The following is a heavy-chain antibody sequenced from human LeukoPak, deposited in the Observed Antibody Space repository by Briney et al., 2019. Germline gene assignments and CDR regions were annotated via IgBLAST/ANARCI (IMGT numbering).Heavy chain of an antibody. D-gene: IGHD4-23*01. J-gene: IGHJ4*02. CDR2: INPNSGGT. Sequence: GASVKVSCKASGYTFTGCYMHWVRQAPGQGLEWMGWINPNSGGTNYAQKFQGRVTMTRDTSISTAYMELSRLRSDDTAVYYCARSSLTTVVTELNWGQGTLVTVSS. CDR3: ARSSLTTVVTELN. CDR1: GYTFTGCY. V-gene: IGHV1-2*02.